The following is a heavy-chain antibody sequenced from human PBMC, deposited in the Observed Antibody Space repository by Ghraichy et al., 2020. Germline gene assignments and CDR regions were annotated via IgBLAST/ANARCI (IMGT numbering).Heavy chain of an antibody. V-gene: IGHV3-15*01. CDR2: IRSNFDGATT. Sequence: GGSLRLSCKGSGFNFSRAWMTWVRQAPGKGLEWVARIRSNFDGATTDYTAPVQGRFTISRDDSENTLYLQMNNLKTEDTALYYCTTDLVGTGALHNGYWGQGTLVTVSS. CDR3: TTDLVGTGALHNGY. CDR1: GFNFSRAW. D-gene: IGHD1-1*01. J-gene: IGHJ4*02.